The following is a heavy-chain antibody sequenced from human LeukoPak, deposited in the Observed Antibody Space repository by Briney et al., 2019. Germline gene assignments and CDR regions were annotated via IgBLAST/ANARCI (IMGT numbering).Heavy chain of an antibody. CDR3: AKDRRNYDILTGIFDY. V-gene: IGHV3-21*01. Sequence: GGSLRLSCAASGFTFSSYSMNWVRQAPGKGLEWVSSISSSSSYIYYADSVKGRFTISRDNSKNTLYLQMNSLRAEDTAVYYCAKDRRNYDILTGIFDYWGQGTLVTVSS. CDR2: ISSSSSYI. J-gene: IGHJ4*02. D-gene: IGHD3-9*01. CDR1: GFTFSSYS.